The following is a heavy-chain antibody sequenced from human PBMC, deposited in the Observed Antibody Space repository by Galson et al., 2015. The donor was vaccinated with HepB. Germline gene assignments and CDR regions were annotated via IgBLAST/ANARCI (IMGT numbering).Heavy chain of an antibody. V-gene: IGHV3-23*01. CDR2: ISGSGGST. CDR1: GFTFSSYA. CDR3: AKWPSYDYIWGSYRNVHFDY. Sequence: SLRLSCAASGFTFSSYAMSWVRQAPGKGLEWVSAISGSGGSTYYADSVKGRFTISRGNSKNTLYLQMNSLRAEDTAVYYCAKWPSYDYIWGSYRNVHFDYWGQGTLVTVSS. D-gene: IGHD3-16*02. J-gene: IGHJ4*02.